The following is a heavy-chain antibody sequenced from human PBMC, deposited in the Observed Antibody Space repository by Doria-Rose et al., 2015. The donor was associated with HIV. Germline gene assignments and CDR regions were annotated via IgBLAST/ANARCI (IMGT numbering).Heavy chain of an antibody. CDR3: ARIKSSRWYHKYYFDF. V-gene: IGHV2-26*01. CDR1: GVSLSSPGMG. J-gene: IGHJ4*02. D-gene: IGHD6-13*01. Sequence: QITLKESGPVPVKPTETLTLTCTVSGVSLSSPGMGVSWIRQPPGKALEWLATIFSDDERSYNTSLKSRLTISRGTSKSQVVLTMTDMDPVDTATYYCARIKSSRWYHKYYFDFWGQGTLVIVSA. CDR2: IFSDDER.